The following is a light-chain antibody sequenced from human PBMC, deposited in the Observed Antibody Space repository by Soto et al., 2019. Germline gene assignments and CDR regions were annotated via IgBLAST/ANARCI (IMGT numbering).Light chain of an antibody. J-gene: IGKJ1*01. V-gene: IGKV3-20*01. Sequence: EIVLTQSPGTLSLSPRERATLSCRASQSISSVFLAWYQQKPGQAPRLLIYGASSRATGVPDRFSGSGSGTDFTLTISRLEPEDYAMYYCQQYSSSTWTFGPGTKVEIK. CDR2: GAS. CDR3: QQYSSSTWT. CDR1: QSISSVF.